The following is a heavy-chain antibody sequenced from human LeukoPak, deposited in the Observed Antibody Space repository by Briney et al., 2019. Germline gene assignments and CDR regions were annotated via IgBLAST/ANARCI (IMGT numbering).Heavy chain of an antibody. CDR1: GFTFSSYS. J-gene: IGHJ6*02. V-gene: IGHV3-21*01. CDR3: ARVLGDSYGTLIYCGMEV. CDR2: ISSGGSNI. Sequence: PGGSLRLSCAASGFTFSSYSMNWVRQAPGKGLEWVSSISSGGSNIYYADSVKGRFTISRDNAKNSLYLQMNSLRAEDTAVYYWARVLGDSYGTLIYCGMEVWGQGTTVTVSS. D-gene: IGHD5-18*01.